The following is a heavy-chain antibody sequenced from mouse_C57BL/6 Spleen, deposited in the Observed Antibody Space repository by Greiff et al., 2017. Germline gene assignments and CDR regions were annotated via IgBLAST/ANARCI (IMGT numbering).Heavy chain of an antibody. CDR1: GYTFTSYW. D-gene: IGHD1-1*01. V-gene: IGHV1-69*01. CDR2: IDPSDSYT. J-gene: IGHJ2*01. CDR3: ARSRYYGSSRFDY. Sequence: VQLQQPGAELVMPGASVKLSCKASGYTFTSYWMHWVKQRPGQGLEWIGEIDPSDSYTNYNQKFKGKSTLTVDKSSSTAYMQLSSLTSEDSAVYYCARSRYYGSSRFDYWGQGTTLTVSS.